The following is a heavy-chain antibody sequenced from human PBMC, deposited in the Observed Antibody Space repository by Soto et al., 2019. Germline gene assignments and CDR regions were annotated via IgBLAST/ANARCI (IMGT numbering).Heavy chain of an antibody. V-gene: IGHV3-7*03. D-gene: IGHD3-16*02. Sequence: PWGSLVLGCASYGFIFSIYWMGWVRQGPGNGLDLVANIKQDGSEKYYVDSVKGRFTISRDNANNSLYLQMNSLRADDTAVYYCARVRFDDYVWGSYRFSNWYFDLWGRGTMVTVSS. CDR3: ARVRFDDYVWGSYRFSNWYFDL. CDR1: GFIFSIYW. J-gene: IGHJ2*01. CDR2: IKQDGSEK.